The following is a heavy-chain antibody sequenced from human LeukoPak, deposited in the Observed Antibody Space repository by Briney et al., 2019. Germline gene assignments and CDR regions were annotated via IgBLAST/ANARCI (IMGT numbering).Heavy chain of an antibody. J-gene: IGHJ5*02. CDR2: TYYSGST. CDR1: GGSISCSSYY. D-gene: IGHD3-10*01. CDR3: ARRPGGWFDP. V-gene: IGHV4-39*01. Sequence: KPSETLSLTCTVSGGSISCSSYYWGWIRQPPGKGLEWIGSTYYSGSTYYNPSLKSRVTISVDTSKNQFSLKLSSVTAADTAVYYCARRPGGWFDPWGQGTLVTVSS.